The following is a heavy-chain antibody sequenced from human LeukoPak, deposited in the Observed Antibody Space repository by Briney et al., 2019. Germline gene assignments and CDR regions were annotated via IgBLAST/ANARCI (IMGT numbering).Heavy chain of an antibody. J-gene: IGHJ6*02. V-gene: IGHV1-46*01. CDR2: INPSGGST. CDR3: AMVPYCGGDCSYYYGMDV. CDR1: GYTFTSYY. D-gene: IGHD2-21*02. Sequence: ASVEVSCKASGYTFTSYYMHWVRQAPGQGLEWMGIINPSGGSTSYAQKFQGRVTMTRDTSTSTVYMELSSLRSEDTAVYYCAMVPYCGGDCSYYYGMDVWGQGTTVTVSS.